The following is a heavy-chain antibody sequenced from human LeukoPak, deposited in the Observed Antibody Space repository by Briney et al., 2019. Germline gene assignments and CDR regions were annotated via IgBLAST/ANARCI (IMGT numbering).Heavy chain of an antibody. CDR1: GDSISSSHW. J-gene: IGHJ4*02. CDR2: IYHSGST. CDR3: ARDGDYYDRSGYYYSFDY. D-gene: IGHD3-22*01. V-gene: IGHV4-4*02. Sequence: SETLSLTCAVSGDSISSSHWWSWVRQSPGKGLDWIGSIYHSGSTYYNPSLKSRVTISVDTSKNQFSLKLSFVTAADTAVYYCARDGDYYDRSGYYYSFDYWGQGTLVTVSS.